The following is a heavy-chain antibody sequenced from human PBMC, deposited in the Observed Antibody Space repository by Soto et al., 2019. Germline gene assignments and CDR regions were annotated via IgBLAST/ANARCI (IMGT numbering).Heavy chain of an antibody. D-gene: IGHD3-3*01. J-gene: IGHJ5*02. V-gene: IGHV4-30-2*01. CDR1: GGSISSGGYS. Sequence: TLSLTXAVSGGSISSGGYSWSWIRQPPGKGLEWIGYIYHSGSTYYNPSLKSRVTISVDRSKNQFSLKLSSVTAADTAVYYCARGGFWSSSWFDPWGQGTLVTVSS. CDR3: ARGGFWSSSWFDP. CDR2: IYHSGST.